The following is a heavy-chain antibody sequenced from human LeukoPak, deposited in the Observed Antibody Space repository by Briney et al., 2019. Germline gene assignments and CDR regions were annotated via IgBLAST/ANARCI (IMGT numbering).Heavy chain of an antibody. J-gene: IGHJ4*02. CDR3: AMLYGVYLIDY. D-gene: IGHD4-17*01. CDR1: AGDFSRHG. V-gene: IGHV3-33*01. CDR2: IWFDGSQE. Sequence: PGGSLRLSCAASAGDFSRHGMHWVRQAPGKGLEWVALIWFDGSQEYYADSVRGRFTVSRDNSNNMVYLQMNSLRDEDTGFYYCAMLYGVYLIDYWGQGGLVSVSS.